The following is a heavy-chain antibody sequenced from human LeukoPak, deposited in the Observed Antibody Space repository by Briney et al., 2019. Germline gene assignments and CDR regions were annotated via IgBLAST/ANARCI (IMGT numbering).Heavy chain of an antibody. CDR2: IKQDGSEK. Sequence: QPGGSLRLSCAASGFTFSSYWMSWVRQAPGKGLEWVANIKQDGSEKYYVDSVKGRFTISRDNAKNSLYLQMNSLRAEDTAVYYCSREGGLQLIGDFGYWGQGTLVTVSS. V-gene: IGHV3-7*01. CDR1: GFTFSSYW. J-gene: IGHJ4*02. D-gene: IGHD5-24*01. CDR3: SREGGLQLIGDFGY.